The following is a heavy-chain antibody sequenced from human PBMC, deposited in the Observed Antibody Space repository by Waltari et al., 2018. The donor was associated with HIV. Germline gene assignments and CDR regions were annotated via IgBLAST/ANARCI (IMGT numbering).Heavy chain of an antibody. CDR3: ARHPRGYYDNSGYTTGGYFQH. Sequence: QLQLQESGPGLVKPSETLSLTCTVSGGSISSSSYYWGWIRQPPGKGLEWIGSIYYSGSTYYTPSLKSRVTISVDTSKNQFSLKLSSVTAADTAVYYCARHPRGYYDNSGYTTGGYFQHWGQGTLVTVSS. CDR1: GGSISSSSYY. J-gene: IGHJ1*01. D-gene: IGHD3-22*01. V-gene: IGHV4-39*01. CDR2: IYYSGST.